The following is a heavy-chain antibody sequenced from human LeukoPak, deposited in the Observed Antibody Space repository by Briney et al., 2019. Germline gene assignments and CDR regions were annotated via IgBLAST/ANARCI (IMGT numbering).Heavy chain of an antibody. D-gene: IGHD6-19*01. CDR2: IYYSGST. CDR3: VRGSGWYLY. CDR1: GGSTSTYY. V-gene: IGHV4-59*01. J-gene: IGHJ4*02. Sequence: PSETLSLTCTVSGGSTSTYYWSWIRQPPGKGLEWIGYIYYSGSTNYNPPLKSRVTISVDTSKNQHSLKLNSLSAADTAVYYCVRGSGWYLYWGQGTLVTVSS.